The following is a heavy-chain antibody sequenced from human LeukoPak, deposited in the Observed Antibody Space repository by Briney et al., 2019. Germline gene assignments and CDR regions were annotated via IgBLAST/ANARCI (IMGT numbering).Heavy chain of an antibody. V-gene: IGHV3-30*03. CDR3: ARDPVLGAPDYLDY. D-gene: IGHD1-26*01. J-gene: IGHJ4*02. CDR1: GFPFNDYV. Sequence: GGSLRLSCTVSGFPFNDYVIHWVRQAPGKGLEWVAVTSADERIKIYNDSVRGRSTISRDSSKNTQYLQMNSLRVEDTAVYYCARDPVLGAPDYLDYWGRGTLVSVSS. CDR2: TSADERIK.